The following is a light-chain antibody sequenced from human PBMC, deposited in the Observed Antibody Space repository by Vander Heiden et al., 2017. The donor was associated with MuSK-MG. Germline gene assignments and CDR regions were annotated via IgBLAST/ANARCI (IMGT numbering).Light chain of an antibody. V-gene: IGLV1-44*01. CDR3: SAWDNSLTAYV. J-gene: IGLJ1*01. Sequence: QSVLTQPPSASGTPGQRVTISCSGSSPNIGSNTVNWHQLLPGTAPRLLIHNNTQRPSGIPDRFSGSKSGTSASLAISGLQSEDEATYFCSAWDNSLTAYVFAPGTEVAV. CDR1: SPNIGSNT. CDR2: NNT.